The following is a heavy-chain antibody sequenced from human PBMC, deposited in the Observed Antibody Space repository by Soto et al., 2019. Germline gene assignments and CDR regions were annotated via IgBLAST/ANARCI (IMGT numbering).Heavy chain of an antibody. CDR1: GGSMNNNNYF. CDR3: VRYIRFQDFFDS. Sequence: QLQLQESGPGLVKPSETLSLTCTVSGGSMNNNNYFWAWIRQPPGKGLEWIGGFYYSGTTYYNPSLKSRVTISADTSKSQLSLILRSVTAADTAVFYCVRYIRFQDFFDSWGQGALVTVSS. CDR2: FYYSGTT. D-gene: IGHD3-3*01. V-gene: IGHV4-39*01. J-gene: IGHJ4*02.